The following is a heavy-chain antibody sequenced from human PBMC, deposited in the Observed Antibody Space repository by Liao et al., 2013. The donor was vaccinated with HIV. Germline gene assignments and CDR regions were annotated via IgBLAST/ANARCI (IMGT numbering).Heavy chain of an antibody. D-gene: IGHD3-22*01. Sequence: QVQLQESGPGLVKPSETLSLTCAVSGASLDGYYCTWIRQAPGRGLEWVGEAVANVRTNYSPSLKGRVTISVDTSKREFSLELTSVTVADTAVYYCARGDYNSRTRAWGQGMLVSVSS. V-gene: IGHV4-34*10. CDR3: ARGDYNSRTRA. CDR1: GASLDGYY. J-gene: IGHJ1*01. CDR2: AVANVRT.